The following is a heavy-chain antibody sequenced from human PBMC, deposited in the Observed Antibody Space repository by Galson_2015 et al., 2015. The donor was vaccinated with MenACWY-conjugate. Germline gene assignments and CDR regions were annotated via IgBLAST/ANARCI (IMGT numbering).Heavy chain of an antibody. CDR3: ANFVVVTAIRETFFDY. CDR2: ISGSGVNT. Sequence: LRLSCAASGFTFSSYAMSWVRQAPGKGLEWVSTISGSGVNTYYADSVKGRFTISRDNSKNTLYLQMHSLRAEDTAVYYCANFVVVTAIRETFFDYWGQGTLVTVSS. V-gene: IGHV3-23*01. CDR1: GFTFSSYA. J-gene: IGHJ4*02. D-gene: IGHD2-21*02.